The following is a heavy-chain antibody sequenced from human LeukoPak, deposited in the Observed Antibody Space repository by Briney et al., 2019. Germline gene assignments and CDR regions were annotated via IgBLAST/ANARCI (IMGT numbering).Heavy chain of an antibody. J-gene: IGHJ4*02. Sequence: GGSLRLSCAASGFTFSNHWMHWVRQAPGKGLIWVSRINKDGSTTDYADSVKGRFTISRDNAKNTLFLQMSSLRAEDTALYYCAREVAAIGRYFEYWGQGTLVTVSS. CDR1: GFTFSNHW. V-gene: IGHV3-74*01. CDR3: AREVAAIGRYFEY. D-gene: IGHD5-12*01. CDR2: INKDGSTT.